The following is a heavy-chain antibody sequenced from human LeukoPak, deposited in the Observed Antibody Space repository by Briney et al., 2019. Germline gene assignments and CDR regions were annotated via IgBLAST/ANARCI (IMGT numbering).Heavy chain of an antibody. CDR2: ISWNSASI. CDR1: GFTFDDYA. J-gene: IGHJ4*02. Sequence: PGRSLRLSCAASGFTFDDYAMHWVRQAPGKGLEWVSGISWNSASIGYADSVKGRFTISRDNAKNSLYLQMNSLRAEDTAVYYCARSTLKYSYVAFGEFDYWGQGTLVTVSS. D-gene: IGHD5-18*01. CDR3: ARSTLKYSYVAFGEFDY. V-gene: IGHV3-9*01.